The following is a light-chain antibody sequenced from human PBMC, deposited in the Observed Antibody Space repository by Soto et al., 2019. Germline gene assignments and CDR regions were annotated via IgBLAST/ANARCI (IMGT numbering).Light chain of an antibody. Sequence: DIQLTQSPSSVSASVGDRVTLTCRASQGISNWLAWYQQKPGKAPKLLISAASTLQGGVPSRFSGSFSGIDFTLTITSLQAEDFATYFCQQAYSLPVTFGQGTKLEIK. V-gene: IGKV1-12*01. CDR1: QGISNW. J-gene: IGKJ2*01. CDR2: AAS. CDR3: QQAYSLPVT.